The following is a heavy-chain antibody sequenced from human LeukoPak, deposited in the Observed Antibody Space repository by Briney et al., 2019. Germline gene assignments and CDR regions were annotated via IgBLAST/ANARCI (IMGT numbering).Heavy chain of an antibody. CDR1: GGSLSYYY. CDR3: ARGVQWLVPLFDY. Sequence: SETLSLTCTVSGGSLSYYYWSWVRQPPGKGLEWIGYIYNGGSTNYNPSLKSRITISIDTSKNQFSLKLSSVTAADTAVYYCARGVQWLVPLFDYWGQGTLVTVSS. V-gene: IGHV4-59*12. J-gene: IGHJ4*02. CDR2: IYNGGST. D-gene: IGHD6-19*01.